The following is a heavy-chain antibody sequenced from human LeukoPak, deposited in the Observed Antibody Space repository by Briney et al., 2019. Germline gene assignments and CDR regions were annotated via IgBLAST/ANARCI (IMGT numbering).Heavy chain of an antibody. J-gene: IGHJ3*02. CDR3: ARALGTAMVTAAFDI. CDR2: INPSGGST. V-gene: IGHV1-46*01. CDR1: GYTFTSYY. D-gene: IGHD5-18*01. Sequence: ASVKVSCKASGYTFTSYYMHWVRQAPGQGLEWMGIINPSGGSTSYAQKFQGRVTMTRDTSTSTAYMELSSLRSEDTAVYYCARALGTAMVTAAFDIWGQGTMVTVSS.